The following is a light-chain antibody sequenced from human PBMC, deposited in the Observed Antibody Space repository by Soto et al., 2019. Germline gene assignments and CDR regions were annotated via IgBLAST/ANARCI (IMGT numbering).Light chain of an antibody. Sequence: QSDLTQAASVSGSPGQSITISCTGTSSDIGGYNSVSWYQQHPDKAPQLLIYDVSYRPSGISSRFSGSKSGATASLTISGLQAEDEADYYCSSYASTTSRVFGGGT. CDR1: SSDIGGYNS. CDR2: DVS. V-gene: IGLV2-14*01. CDR3: SSYASTTSRV. J-gene: IGLJ2*01.